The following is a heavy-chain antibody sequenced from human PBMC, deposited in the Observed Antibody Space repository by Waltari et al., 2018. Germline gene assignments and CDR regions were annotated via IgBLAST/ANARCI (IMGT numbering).Heavy chain of an antibody. Sequence: QVQLVESGGGVVQPGRSLSLSCAASGFTFSSHGMHWVRPAPGKGLEWVAVIWYDGSNKYYADSVKGRFTISRDNSKNTLYLQMNSLRAEDTAVYYCAKGLLWFGDGSDVWGKGTTVTVSS. J-gene: IGHJ6*04. CDR1: GFTFSSHG. V-gene: IGHV3-33*06. CDR3: AKGLLWFGDGSDV. CDR2: IWYDGSNK. D-gene: IGHD3-10*01.